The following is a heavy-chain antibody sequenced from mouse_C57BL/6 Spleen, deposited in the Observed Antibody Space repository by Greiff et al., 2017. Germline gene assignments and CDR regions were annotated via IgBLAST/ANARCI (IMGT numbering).Heavy chain of an antibody. J-gene: IGHJ2*01. D-gene: IGHD1-1*01. Sequence: VQLQESGAELVRPGASVTLSCKASGYTFTDYEMHWVKQTPVHGLEWIGAIDPETGGTAYNQKFKGKAILTADKSSSTAYMELRSLASEDSAVYYCTRDHYYGSSPYYFDYWGQGTTLTVSS. CDR1: GYTFTDYE. V-gene: IGHV1-15*01. CDR2: IDPETGGT. CDR3: TRDHYYGSSPYYFDY.